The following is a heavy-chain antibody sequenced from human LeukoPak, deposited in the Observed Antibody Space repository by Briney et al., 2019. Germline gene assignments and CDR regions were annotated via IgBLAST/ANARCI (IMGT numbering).Heavy chain of an antibody. Sequence: SETLSLTCTVSGGSISSGGYYWSWIRQHPGKGLEWIGYIYYSGSTYYNPSLRSRVTISVDTSKNQFSLKLSSVTAAGTAVYYCAGAYGSGPDYWGQGTLVTVSS. J-gene: IGHJ4*02. V-gene: IGHV4-31*03. D-gene: IGHD3-10*01. CDR2: IYYSGST. CDR1: GGSISSGGYY. CDR3: AGAYGSGPDY.